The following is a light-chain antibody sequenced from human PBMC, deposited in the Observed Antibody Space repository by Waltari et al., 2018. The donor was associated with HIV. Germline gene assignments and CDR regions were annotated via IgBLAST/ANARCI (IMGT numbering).Light chain of an antibody. Sequence: DIQMTQSPSSLSSSVGDRVTITCQASQDISNYLNWYQQKPGKAPKLLIYDVSNLERGVPSRFSGSGSGTDFTFTITSLQPEDYATYYCQQAYSLPLTFGPGTKVDIK. CDR3: QQAYSLPLT. CDR1: QDISNY. CDR2: DVS. V-gene: IGKV1-33*01. J-gene: IGKJ3*01.